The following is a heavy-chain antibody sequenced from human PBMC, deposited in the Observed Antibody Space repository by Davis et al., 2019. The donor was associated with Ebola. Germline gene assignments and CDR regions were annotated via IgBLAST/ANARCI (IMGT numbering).Heavy chain of an antibody. CDR3: ARGGYCSSTSCSYWYFDL. V-gene: IGHV1-2*02. D-gene: IGHD2-2*01. CDR1: GYTFTGYY. CDR2: INPNSGGT. Sequence: ASVKVSCKASGYTFTGYYMHWVRQAPGQGLEWMGWINPNSGGTNYAQKFQGRVTMTRDTSISTAYMELSRLRSDDTAVYYCARGGYCSSTSCSYWYFDLWGRGTLVTVSS. J-gene: IGHJ2*01.